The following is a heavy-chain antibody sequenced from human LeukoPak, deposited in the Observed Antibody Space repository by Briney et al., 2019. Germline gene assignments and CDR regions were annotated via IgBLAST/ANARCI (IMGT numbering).Heavy chain of an antibody. V-gene: IGHV3-73*01. Sequence: GGSLRLSCAASGFTFDDYAMHWVRQASGKGLEWVGRIRTKGNSYATAYAASVKGRFTISRDDSKNTAYLQMNSLKTEDTAVYYCTLEGRIGDPSFSFDYWGRGTLVTASS. CDR2: IRTKGNSYAT. CDR1: GFTFDDYA. D-gene: IGHD2-21*02. CDR3: TLEGRIGDPSFSFDY. J-gene: IGHJ4*02.